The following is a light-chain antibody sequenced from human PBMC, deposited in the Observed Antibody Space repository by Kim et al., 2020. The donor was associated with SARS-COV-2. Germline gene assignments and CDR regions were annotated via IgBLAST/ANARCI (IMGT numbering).Light chain of an antibody. CDR1: SSDVGSYHL. J-gene: IGLJ2*01. CDR3: CSCAGSSTHACV. V-gene: IGLV2-23*02. Sequence: ITISCTGTSSDVGSYHLVSWYQQHPGKGPKLMIYEVSKRPSGVSNRFSGSKSGNTASLTISGLQAEDEADYYCCSCAGSSTHACVFGGGTQLTVL. CDR2: EVS.